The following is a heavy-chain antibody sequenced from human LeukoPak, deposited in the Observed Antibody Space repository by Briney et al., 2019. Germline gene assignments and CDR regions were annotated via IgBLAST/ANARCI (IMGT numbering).Heavy chain of an antibody. CDR3: ARGRTFDN. CDR2: IYDRGST. CDR1: GGSTSSYY. V-gene: IGHV4-59*01. Sequence: SETLTLTCTVSGGSTSSYYWSWIRQPPGKGLEWIGNIYDRGSTKYNPSLKSRVTISVGTSKNQFSLRLSSVTAADTAVYYCARGRTFDNWGQGTLVTVSS. J-gene: IGHJ4*02.